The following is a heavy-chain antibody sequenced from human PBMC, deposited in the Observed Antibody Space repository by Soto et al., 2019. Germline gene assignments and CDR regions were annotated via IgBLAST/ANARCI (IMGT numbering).Heavy chain of an antibody. CDR3: ARGRVVRGFYCWFDP. J-gene: IGHJ5*02. D-gene: IGHD3-10*01. CDR2: IYHSGST. V-gene: IGHV4-30-2*01. CDR1: GGSISSGGYS. Sequence: TLSLTCAVSGGSISSGGYSWSWIRQPPGKGLEWIGYIYHSGSTYYNPSLKSRVTISVDRSKNQFSLKLSSVTAADTAVYYCARGRVVRGFYCWFDPWGQGTLVTVSS.